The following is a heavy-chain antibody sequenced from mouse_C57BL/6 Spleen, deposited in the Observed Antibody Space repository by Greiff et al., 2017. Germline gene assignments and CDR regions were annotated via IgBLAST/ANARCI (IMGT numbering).Heavy chain of an antibody. D-gene: IGHD1-1*01. CDR2: IHPNSGST. V-gene: IGHV1-64*01. Sequence: QVQLQQPGAELVKPGASVKLSCKASGYTFTSYWMHWVKQRPGQGLEWIGMIHPNSGSTNYNEKFKSKATLTVDKSSSTAYMQLSSLTSEHSAVYYCARWGTTVVARWYFDVWGTGTTVTVSS. J-gene: IGHJ1*03. CDR1: GYTFTSYW. CDR3: ARWGTTVVARWYFDV.